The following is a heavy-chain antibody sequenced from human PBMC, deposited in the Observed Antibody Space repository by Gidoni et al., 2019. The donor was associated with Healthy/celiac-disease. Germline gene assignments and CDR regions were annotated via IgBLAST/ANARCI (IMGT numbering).Heavy chain of an antibody. J-gene: IGHJ5*02. Sequence: QVQLVQSGAEVKKPGASVKVSCKASGYTFTGYYLHWVRQAPGQGLEWMGWINPNSGGTNYAQKFQGWVTMTRDTSISTAYMELSRLRSDDTAVYYCAREDLSGSYYRFDPWGQGTLVTVSS. CDR3: AREDLSGSYYRFDP. D-gene: IGHD1-26*01. CDR2: INPNSGGT. V-gene: IGHV1-2*04. CDR1: GYTFTGYY.